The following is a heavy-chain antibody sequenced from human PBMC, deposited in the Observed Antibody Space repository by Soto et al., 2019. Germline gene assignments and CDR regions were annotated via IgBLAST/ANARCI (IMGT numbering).Heavy chain of an antibody. CDR1: GGSIRYGGHY. V-gene: IGHV4-31*03. Sequence: PSETLSLTCTVSGGSIRYGGHYWSWIRQHPGKGLEWIGYIYDNGATYYNPSLKSRVTISRDTSNNQFSLKLDSVTAADTAVYYCARDGYLHSTSRPYFDYWGQGTQVPVSS. CDR3: ARDGYLHSTSRPYFDY. D-gene: IGHD3-3*02. J-gene: IGHJ4*02. CDR2: IYDNGAT.